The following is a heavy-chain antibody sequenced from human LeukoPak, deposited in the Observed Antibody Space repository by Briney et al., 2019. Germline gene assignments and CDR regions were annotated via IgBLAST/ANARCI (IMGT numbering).Heavy chain of an antibody. D-gene: IGHD2-15*01. Sequence: PSETLSLTCTVSGGSIGSYYWSWIRQPPGKGLEWIGYIYYSGSTNYNPSLKSRVTISVDTSKNQFSLKLSSVTAADTAVYYCARTDLGYCSGGSCYKWRWFDPWGQGTLVTVCS. CDR3: ARTDLGYCSGGSCYKWRWFDP. CDR2: IYYSGST. V-gene: IGHV4-59*01. CDR1: GGSIGSYY. J-gene: IGHJ5*02.